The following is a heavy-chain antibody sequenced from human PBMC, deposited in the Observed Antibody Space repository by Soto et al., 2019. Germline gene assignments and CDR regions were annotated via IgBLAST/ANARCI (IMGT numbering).Heavy chain of an antibody. J-gene: IGHJ4*02. CDR2: ISSSSSTI. Sequence: EVPLVESGGGLVQPGGSLRLSCAASGFTFSSYSMNWVRQAPGKGLEWVSYISSSSSTIYYADSVKGRFTISRDNAKNSLYLQMNSLRAEDTAVYYCASTSAGWELLYYYWGQGTLVTVSS. D-gene: IGHD1-26*01. V-gene: IGHV3-48*01. CDR3: ASTSAGWELLYYY. CDR1: GFTFSSYS.